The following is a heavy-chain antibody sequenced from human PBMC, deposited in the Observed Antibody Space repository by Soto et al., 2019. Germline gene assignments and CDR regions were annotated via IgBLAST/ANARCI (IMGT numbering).Heavy chain of an antibody. Sequence: SETLSLTCAVYGGSFSGYYWSWIRQPPGKGLEWIGEINHSGSTNYIPSLKSRVTISVDTSKNQFSLKLSSVTAADTAVYFCARDNSYGMDVWGQGTTVTVSS. J-gene: IGHJ6*02. V-gene: IGHV4-34*01. CDR1: GGSFSGYY. CDR2: INHSGST. CDR3: ARDNSYGMDV.